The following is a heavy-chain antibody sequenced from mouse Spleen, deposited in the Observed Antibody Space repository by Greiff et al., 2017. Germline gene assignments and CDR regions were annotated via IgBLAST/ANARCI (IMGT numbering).Heavy chain of an antibody. D-gene: IGHD2-4*01. J-gene: IGHJ3*01. CDR3: ARYGDYDYDGAWFAY. Sequence: VQLQQSDAELVKPGASVKISCKVSGYTFTDHTIHWMKQRPEQGLEWIGYIYPRDGSTKYNEKFKGKATLTADKSSSTAYMQLNSLTSEDSAVYFCARYGDYDYDGAWFAYWGQGTLVTVSA. V-gene: IGHV1-78*01. CDR2: IYPRDGST. CDR1: GYTFTDHT.